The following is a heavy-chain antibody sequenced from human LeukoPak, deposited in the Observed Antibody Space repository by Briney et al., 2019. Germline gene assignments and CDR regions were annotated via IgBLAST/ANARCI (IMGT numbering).Heavy chain of an antibody. V-gene: IGHV4-4*07. CDR1: DGSISGYY. D-gene: IGHD4-23*01. CDR2: IYIRGST. J-gene: IGHJ3*02. Sequence: SETLSLTCTVSDGSISGYYWSWIRQPAGKGLEWIGRIYIRGSTNYNPSLKSRVTMSVDTSKNHFSLKLSSVTAADTAVYYCARGPQDCGGHSDYNDGFDIWGQGTLVSVSS. CDR3: ARGPQDCGGHSDYNDGFDI.